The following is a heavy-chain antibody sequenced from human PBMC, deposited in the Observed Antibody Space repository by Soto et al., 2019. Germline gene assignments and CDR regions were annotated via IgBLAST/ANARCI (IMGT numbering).Heavy chain of an antibody. Sequence: SETLSLTCTVSGGSISSYYWSWIRQPPGKGQEWIGYFSYNGRPTYNPSLKSRVTISVDTSKTQVSLSLSSVIAADTAVYHCARAYYYGSGRGRSMDVWGQGTTVTVSS. CDR1: GGSISSYY. J-gene: IGHJ6*02. V-gene: IGHV4-59*01. CDR3: ARAYYYGSGRGRSMDV. D-gene: IGHD3-10*01. CDR2: FSYNGRP.